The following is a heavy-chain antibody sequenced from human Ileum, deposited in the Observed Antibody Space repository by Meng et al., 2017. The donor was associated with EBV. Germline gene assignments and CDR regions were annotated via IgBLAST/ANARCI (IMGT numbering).Heavy chain of an antibody. V-gene: IGHV4-39*07. CDR3: ARVPSYYYDSRGYVTPFDY. D-gene: IGHD3-22*01. J-gene: IGHJ4*02. Sequence: QLQLQESGPGLVKPSDTLPLTCPVSGGSISSSNHYWGWIRQPPGKGLEWIANIYYSGSTYYNPSLKSRVTISVDTSKNQFSLKLSSVTAADTAVYYCARVPSYYYDSRGYVTPFDYWGQGTLVTVSS. CDR2: IYYSGST. CDR1: GGSISSSNHY.